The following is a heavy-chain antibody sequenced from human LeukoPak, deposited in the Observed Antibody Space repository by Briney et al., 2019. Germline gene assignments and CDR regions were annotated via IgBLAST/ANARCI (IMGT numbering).Heavy chain of an antibody. CDR3: AREEGGLDV. J-gene: IGHJ6*02. V-gene: IGHV7-4-1*02. Sequence: ASVKVSCKPSGYDFSIYTLNWVRQVPGQGPEWMGWMNTNTGKATYAQDFRGRFVFSFDSSVSTAYLEITSLQAADTAVYYCAREEGGLDVWGQGTTDIV. CDR1: GYDFSIYT. CDR2: MNTNTGKA.